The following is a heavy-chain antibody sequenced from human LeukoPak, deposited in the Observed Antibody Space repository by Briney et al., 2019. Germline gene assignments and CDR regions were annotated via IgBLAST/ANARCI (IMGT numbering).Heavy chain of an antibody. Sequence: SSETLSLTCTVSGGSISSYYWSWIWQPPGKGLEWIGYVYYSGSTNYNPSLKSRVTISVDTSKNQFSLKLSSVTAADTAVYYCARSDSYYDSSGIFDYWGQGTLVTVSS. CDR3: ARSDSYYDSSGIFDY. D-gene: IGHD3-22*01. CDR1: GGSISSYY. V-gene: IGHV4-59*08. J-gene: IGHJ4*02. CDR2: VYYSGST.